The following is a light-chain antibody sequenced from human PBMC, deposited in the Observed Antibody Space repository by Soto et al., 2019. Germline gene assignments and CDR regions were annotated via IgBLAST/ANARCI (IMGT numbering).Light chain of an antibody. V-gene: IGLV3-1*01. CDR2: QDS. J-gene: IGLJ2*01. Sequence: SYELTQPPSVSVSPGQTASITCSGDKLGDKYACWYQQKPGQSPVLVIYQDSKRPSGIPERFSGSNSGNTATLTISGTQAMDEADYSCQAWESRAVVFGGGTKLTVL. CDR1: KLGDKY. CDR3: QAWESRAVV.